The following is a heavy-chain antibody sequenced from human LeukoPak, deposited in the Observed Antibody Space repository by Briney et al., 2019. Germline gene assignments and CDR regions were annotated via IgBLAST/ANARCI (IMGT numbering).Heavy chain of an antibody. V-gene: IGHV4-34*01. D-gene: IGHD3-10*01. CDR2: INHSGST. CDR3: ARRRKVGAGDAFDI. J-gene: IGHJ3*02. Sequence: SETLSLTCAVYGGSFSGYYWSWIRQPPGKGLEWIGEINHSGSTNYNPSLKSRVTISVDTPKNQFSLKLSSVTAADTAIYYCARRRKVGAGDAFDIWGQGTMVTVSS. CDR1: GGSFSGYY.